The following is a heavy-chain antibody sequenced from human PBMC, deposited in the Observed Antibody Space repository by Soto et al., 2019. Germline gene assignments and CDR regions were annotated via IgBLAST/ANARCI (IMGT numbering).Heavy chain of an antibody. CDR2: ISATTTYK. J-gene: IGHJ2*01. CDR3: ARGGASKSGHLWYFDL. CDR1: GFTFDSYT. V-gene: IGHV3-21*01. Sequence: EVQVVESGGGLVKPGGSLRLSCTASGFTFDSYTMNWLRQAPGRGLEWVSSISATTTYKYYADSVEGRFTISRDNAKNALYLQTSSLGVEDTAVYYCARGGASKSGHLWYFDLWGRGTLVTVSS. D-gene: IGHD2-8*02.